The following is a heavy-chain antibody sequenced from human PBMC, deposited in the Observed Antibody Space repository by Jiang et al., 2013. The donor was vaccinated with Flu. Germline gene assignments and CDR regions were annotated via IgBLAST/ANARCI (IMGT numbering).Heavy chain of an antibody. CDR2: IIPILGIA. J-gene: IGHJ4*02. V-gene: IGHV1-69*04. CDR3: ARDRGYSYGTFDY. D-gene: IGHD5-18*01. Sequence: GAEVKKPGSSVKVSCKASGGTFSSYAISWVRQAPGQGLEWMGRIIPILGIANYAQKFQGRVTITADKSTSTAYMELSSLRSEDTAVYYCARDRGYSYGTFDYWGQGTLVTVSS. CDR1: GGTFSSYA.